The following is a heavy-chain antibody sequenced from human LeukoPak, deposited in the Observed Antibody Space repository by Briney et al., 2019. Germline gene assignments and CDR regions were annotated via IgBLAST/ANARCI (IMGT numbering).Heavy chain of an antibody. CDR3: ASHRHGNSWFDFDY. D-gene: IGHD6-13*01. CDR2: IIPIFGTA. J-gene: IGHJ4*02. V-gene: IGHV1-69*13. CDR1: GGTFSSYA. Sequence: SVKVSCKASGGTFSSYAISWVRQAPGQGLEWMGGIIPIFGTANYAQKFQGRVTITADESTSTAYMELSSLRSEDTAVYYCASHRHGNSWFDFDYWGQGTLVTVSS.